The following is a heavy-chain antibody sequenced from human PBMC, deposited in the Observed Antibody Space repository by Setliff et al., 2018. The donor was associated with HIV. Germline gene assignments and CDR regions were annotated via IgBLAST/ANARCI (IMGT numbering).Heavy chain of an antibody. V-gene: IGHV1-3*04. D-gene: IGHD5-18*01. CDR2: INTANANT. CDR3: ARDMQDNNSFGPNSNLGY. J-gene: IGHJ4*02. CDR1: GYTFSNYA. Sequence: ASVKVSCKSSGYTFSNYALHWVRQAPGQRLEWMGWINTANANTKYSQKFQGRVTTTRDTSASTAYMELSSLRSEDTAVYFCARDMQDNNSFGPNSNLGYWGQGTQVT.